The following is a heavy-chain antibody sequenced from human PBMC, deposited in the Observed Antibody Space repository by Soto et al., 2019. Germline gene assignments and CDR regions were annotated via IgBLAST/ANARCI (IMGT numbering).Heavy chain of an antibody. CDR2: ISYGGGTT. J-gene: IGHJ4*02. CDR3: ARSGYSYGPFDY. Sequence: GASLRLSCAASEFTFSNYAMSWVRQAPGKGLEWVSAISYGGGTTYYADSVKGRFTISRDNSKNTLYLQMNSLRAEDTAVYYCARSGYSYGPFDYWGQGTLVTVS. D-gene: IGHD5-18*01. V-gene: IGHV3-23*01. CDR1: EFTFSNYA.